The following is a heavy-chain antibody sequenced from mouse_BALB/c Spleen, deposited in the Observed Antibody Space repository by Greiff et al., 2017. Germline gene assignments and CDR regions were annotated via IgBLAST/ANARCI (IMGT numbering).Heavy chain of an antibody. CDR2: IWAGGST. CDR1: GFSLTSYG. J-gene: IGHJ4*01. V-gene: IGHV2-9*02. Sequence: VQLKESGPGLVAPSQSLSITCTVSGFSLTSYGVHWVRQPPGKGLEWLGVIWAGGSTNYNSALMSRLSISKDNSKSQVFLKMNSLQTDDTAMYYCARDQGYDVSPYAMDYWGQGTSVTVSS. D-gene: IGHD2-2*01. CDR3: ARDQGYDVSPYAMDY.